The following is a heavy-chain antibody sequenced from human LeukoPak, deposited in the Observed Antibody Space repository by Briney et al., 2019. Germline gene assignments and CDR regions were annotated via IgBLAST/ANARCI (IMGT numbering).Heavy chain of an antibody. Sequence: QPGRSVRLSCSGSVFTFSNYGMHWVRQAPGKGPGWVAVIWYDGGKKHYADSVKGRFTMSRDNSKNTHYLQMKSLSGGDSAVYFCAKWAYVCGQYGAFDVCGQGTMVIVSS. CDR1: VFTFSNYG. V-gene: IGHV3-33*03. D-gene: IGHD3-16*01. J-gene: IGHJ3*01. CDR3: AKWAYVCGQYGAFDV. CDR2: IWYDGGKK.